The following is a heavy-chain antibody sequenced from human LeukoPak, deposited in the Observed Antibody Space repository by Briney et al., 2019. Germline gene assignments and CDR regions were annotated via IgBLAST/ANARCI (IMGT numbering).Heavy chain of an antibody. Sequence: GESLKISRKGSGYSFTNYWIGWVRQMPGKGLELMGIIYPGGSDTRYSPSFQGHVTISADKSISSAYLQWSSLKASDTAMYYCARDGGLNTRDAFDIWGQGTMVSVSS. J-gene: IGHJ3*02. CDR2: IYPGGSDT. V-gene: IGHV5-51*01. CDR1: GYSFTNYW. CDR3: ARDGGLNTRDAFDI. D-gene: IGHD2-2*02.